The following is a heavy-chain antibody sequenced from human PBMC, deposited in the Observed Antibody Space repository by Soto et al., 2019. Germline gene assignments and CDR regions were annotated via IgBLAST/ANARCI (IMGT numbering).Heavy chain of an antibody. CDR2: IYYDGRS. V-gene: IGHV4-59*01. Sequence: QVHLQESGPGLVRPSETLSLNCTVSGGSISGCFWSWIRQPPGKGLEWIGYIYYDGRSNYNPSLKSRVTILVDTSKNQVSRKLTSVTAADTAVYYCARYGPYSFDHGGQGTLATVSS. J-gene: IGHJ4*02. D-gene: IGHD4-17*01. CDR1: GGSISGCF. CDR3: ARYGPYSFDH.